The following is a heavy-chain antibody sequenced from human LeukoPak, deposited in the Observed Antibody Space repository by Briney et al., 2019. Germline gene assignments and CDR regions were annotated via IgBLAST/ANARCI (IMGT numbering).Heavy chain of an antibody. Sequence: GSLRLSCAASGFTFSSSAMSWVRQAPGKGLEWVSAISNNGGYTYYADSVQGRFTISRDNSKSTLCLQMNSLRAEDTAVYYCARDAGRFLEWHLDYWGQGTLVTVSS. CDR2: ISNNGGYT. D-gene: IGHD3-3*01. CDR1: GFTFSSSA. V-gene: IGHV3-23*01. CDR3: ARDAGRFLEWHLDY. J-gene: IGHJ4*02.